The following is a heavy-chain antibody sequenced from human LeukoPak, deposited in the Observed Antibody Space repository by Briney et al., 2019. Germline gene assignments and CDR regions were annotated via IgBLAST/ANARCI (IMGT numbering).Heavy chain of an antibody. J-gene: IGHJ6*03. CDR3: ARARLSAAGGGYMDV. V-gene: IGHV3-7*01. CDR1: GFTFSNYW. Sequence: PGGSLRLSCAASGFTFSNYWMTWVRQAPGKGLEWVANIKQDGSEKYYVDSVKGRFTISRDNAKNSLYLQVNSLRAEDTGVYYCARARLSAAGGGYMDVWGKGTTVTVSS. CDR2: IKQDGSEK. D-gene: IGHD6-25*01.